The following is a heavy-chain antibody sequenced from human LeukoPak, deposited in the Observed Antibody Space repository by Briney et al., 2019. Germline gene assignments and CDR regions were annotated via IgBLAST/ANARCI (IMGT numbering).Heavy chain of an antibody. Sequence: GGSLRLSCAASGFTFSSYAMSWVRQAPGKGLEWVSAISGSGGSTYYADSVKGRFTISRDNSKNTLYLQMNSLRAEDTAVYYCAKSIRKYCSGGSCMFAYWGQGTLVTVSS. V-gene: IGHV3-23*01. CDR3: AKSIRKYCSGGSCMFAY. J-gene: IGHJ4*02. D-gene: IGHD2-15*01. CDR2: ISGSGGST. CDR1: GFTFSSYA.